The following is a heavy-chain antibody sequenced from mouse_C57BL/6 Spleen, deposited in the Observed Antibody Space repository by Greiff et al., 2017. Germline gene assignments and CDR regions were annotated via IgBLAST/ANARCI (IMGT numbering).Heavy chain of an antibody. V-gene: IGHV1-69*01. CDR1: GYTFTSYW. CDR2: IDPSDSYT. Sequence: QVQLQQPGAELVMPGASVKLSCKASGYTFTSYWMHWVKQRPGQGLEWIGEIDPSDSYTNYNQKFKGKSTLTVDKSSSAAYMQLGSLTSGDSAVYYCAIEGGYGDYDGWTWFAYWGKGTLVTVSA. J-gene: IGHJ3*01. CDR3: AIEGGYGDYDGWTWFAY. D-gene: IGHD2-4*01.